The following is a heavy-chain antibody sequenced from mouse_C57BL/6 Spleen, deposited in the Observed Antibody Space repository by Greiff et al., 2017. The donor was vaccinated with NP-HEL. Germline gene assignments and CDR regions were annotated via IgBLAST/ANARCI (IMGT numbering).Heavy chain of an antibody. CDR3: ARKPTVVEGYYAMDY. V-gene: IGHV2-9-1*01. J-gene: IGHJ4*01. CDR2: IWTGGGT. D-gene: IGHD1-1*01. CDR1: GFSLTSYA. Sequence: QVQLMESGPGLVAPSQSLSITCTVSGFSLTSYAISWVRQPPGKGLEWLGVIWTGGGTNYNSALKSILSINKDNSKSQVFLKMNSLQTDDTARYYCARKPTVVEGYYAMDYWGQGTSVTVSS.